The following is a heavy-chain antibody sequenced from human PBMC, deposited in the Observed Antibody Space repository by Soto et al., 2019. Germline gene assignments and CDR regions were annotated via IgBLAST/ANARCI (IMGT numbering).Heavy chain of an antibody. D-gene: IGHD3-10*01. CDR1: GGTFNNYA. V-gene: IGHV1-69*01. CDR2: IIPTFGTG. Sequence: QVLLVQSGPEVKKPGSSVKVSCKASGGTFNNYAINWVRQAPGKGLEWMGGIIPTFGTGNHAQKFQGIVTITADESTTTAYMELNRLRSEDTAIYYCASFDGTLVRGGRSSPYEMDVWGQGTTVIVSS. J-gene: IGHJ6*02. CDR3: ASFDGTLVRGGRSSPYEMDV.